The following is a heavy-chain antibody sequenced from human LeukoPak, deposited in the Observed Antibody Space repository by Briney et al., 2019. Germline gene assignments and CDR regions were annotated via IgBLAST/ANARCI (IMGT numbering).Heavy chain of an antibody. CDR3: TTTPPYGSGQFH. J-gene: IGHJ4*02. CDR2: IKSKTDGGTT. V-gene: IGHV3-15*01. D-gene: IGHD3-10*01. Sequence: PGGSLRLSCAASGFTFSNDWMSWVRQAPGKGLEWVGRIKSKTDGGTTDYAAPVRGRFTIARDDSKNTLYLQMNSLKTEDTAVYYCTTTPPYGSGQFHWGQGTLVTVSS. CDR1: GFTFSNDW.